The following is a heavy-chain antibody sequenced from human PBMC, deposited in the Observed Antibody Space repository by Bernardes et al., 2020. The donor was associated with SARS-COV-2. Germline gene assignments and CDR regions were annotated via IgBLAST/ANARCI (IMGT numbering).Heavy chain of an antibody. Sequence: SETLSLTCTVFGGSISSQSWSWIRQLAGKGLELIGRIYSSGSTNYNPSLRSRVTMSVDTSKNQLSLKLSSVTAADTAIYYCARGPWGATQDAFDIWGQGTKVTVSS. D-gene: IGHD1-26*01. J-gene: IGHJ3*02. CDR2: IYSSGST. CDR3: ARGPWGATQDAFDI. CDR1: GGSISSQS. V-gene: IGHV4-4*07.